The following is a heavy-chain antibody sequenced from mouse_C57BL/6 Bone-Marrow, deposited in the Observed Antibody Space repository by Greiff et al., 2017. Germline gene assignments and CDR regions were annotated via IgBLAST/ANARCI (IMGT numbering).Heavy chain of an antibody. Sequence: EVKVVESEGGLVQPGSSMKLSCTASGFTFSDYYMAWVRQVPEKGLEWVANINYDGSSTYYLDSLKSRFIISRDNAKNILYLQTSSLKSEDTATYYCARVTTVVAYYFDYWGQGTTLTVSS. CDR3: ARVTTVVAYYFDY. D-gene: IGHD1-1*01. CDR1: GFTFSDYY. V-gene: IGHV5-16*01. J-gene: IGHJ2*01. CDR2: INYDGSST.